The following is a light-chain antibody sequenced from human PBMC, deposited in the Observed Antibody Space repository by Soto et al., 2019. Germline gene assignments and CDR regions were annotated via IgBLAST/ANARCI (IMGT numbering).Light chain of an antibody. Sequence: EIVMTQSPATLSVSPGERAALSCRASQSVSSNFAWYQQKPGQAPRLLIYGASTRATGIPARFSGSGSGTEFTLTISSLQSEDYAVYYCHQYNNWPYTLGQGTKLEIK. CDR3: HQYNNWPYT. V-gene: IGKV3-15*01. CDR1: QSVSSN. J-gene: IGKJ2*01. CDR2: GAS.